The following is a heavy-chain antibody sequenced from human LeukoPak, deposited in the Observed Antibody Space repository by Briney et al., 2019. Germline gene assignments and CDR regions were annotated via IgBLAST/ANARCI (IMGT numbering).Heavy chain of an antibody. Sequence: SVTLSLTCAVSGGSIISGNWWTWVRQPPGKGLEWIGEVHHSGSSNYSPSLKSRVTISVDKSKNQFSLNLTSVTAADTAVYYCVRRPPALFAMDVWGQGTTVIVS. CDR1: GGSIISGNW. CDR2: VHHSGSS. CDR3: VRRPPALFAMDV. V-gene: IGHV4-4*02. J-gene: IGHJ6*02. D-gene: IGHD2-2*01.